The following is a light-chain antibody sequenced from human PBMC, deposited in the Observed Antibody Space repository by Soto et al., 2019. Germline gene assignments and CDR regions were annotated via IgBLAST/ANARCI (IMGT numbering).Light chain of an antibody. V-gene: IGKV1-9*01. Sequence: DIQLTQSPSFLSASVGDRVTITCRASQGINDYLAWYQQKPGKAPKLLIYAASTLQSEVPSRFSGSASGTEFTLTSSSLQPEDFATSYCQQFNTYPLTFGGGTKVEVK. CDR2: AAS. CDR1: QGINDY. J-gene: IGKJ4*01. CDR3: QQFNTYPLT.